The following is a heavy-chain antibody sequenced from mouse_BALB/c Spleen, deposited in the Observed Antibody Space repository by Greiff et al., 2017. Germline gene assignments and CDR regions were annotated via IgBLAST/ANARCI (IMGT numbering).Heavy chain of an antibody. J-gene: IGHJ2*01. CDR3: ARFDGYFDY. D-gene: IGHD2-3*01. Sequence: DVMLVESGGGLVQPGGSLKLSCAASGFTFSSYGMSWVRQTPDKRLELVATINSNGGSTYYPDSVKGRFTISRDNAKNTLYLQMSSLKSEDTAMYYCARFDGYFDYWGQGTTLTVSS. CDR1: GFTFSSYG. V-gene: IGHV5-6-3*01. CDR2: INSNGGST.